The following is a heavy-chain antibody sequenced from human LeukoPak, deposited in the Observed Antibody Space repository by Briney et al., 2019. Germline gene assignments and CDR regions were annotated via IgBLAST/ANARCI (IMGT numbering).Heavy chain of an antibody. D-gene: IGHD6-6*01. Sequence: PGGSLRLSCAASGFTFSSYAMSWVRRAPGKGLEWVSGINSGGSTYDADSVKGRFTISRDNSKNTLYLQMNSLRAEDTAVYYCAKDHVSSPSPHYFDYWGQGTLVTVSS. J-gene: IGHJ4*02. CDR3: AKDHVSSPSPHYFDY. V-gene: IGHV3-23*01. CDR1: GFTFSSYA. CDR2: INSGGST.